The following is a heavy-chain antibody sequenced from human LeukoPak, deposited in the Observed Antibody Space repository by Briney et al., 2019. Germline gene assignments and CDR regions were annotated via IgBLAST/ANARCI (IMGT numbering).Heavy chain of an antibody. CDR2: FDPEDGET. CDR1: GYTLTELS. Sequence: ASVKVSCKVSGYTLTELSVHWVRQAPGKGLEWMGGFDPEDGETIYAQKFQGRVTMTEDTSTDTAYMELSSLRSEDTAVYYCATDQTAAIGAFDIWGQGTMVTVSS. V-gene: IGHV1-24*01. J-gene: IGHJ3*02. CDR3: ATDQTAAIGAFDI. D-gene: IGHD2-2*01.